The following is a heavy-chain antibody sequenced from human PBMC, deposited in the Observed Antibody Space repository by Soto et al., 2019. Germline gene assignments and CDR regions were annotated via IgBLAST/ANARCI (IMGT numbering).Heavy chain of an antibody. Sequence: GGSLRLSCAASGFTFTTYYMTWVRQAPGKGLEWVASIKNDGSEQYYVDSVKGRFTNSRDNAKNSLYLQMNSLRAGDTALYYCARENWFQDYWGQGTLVTVSS. D-gene: IGHD3-10*01. CDR3: ARENWFQDY. V-gene: IGHV3-7*03. J-gene: IGHJ4*02. CDR1: GFTFTTYY. CDR2: IKNDGSEQ.